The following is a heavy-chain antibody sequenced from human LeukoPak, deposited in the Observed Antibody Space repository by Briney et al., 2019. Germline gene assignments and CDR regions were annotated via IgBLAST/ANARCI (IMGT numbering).Heavy chain of an antibody. V-gene: IGHV3-74*01. Sequence: GGSLRLSCAASGFTFSSYSMNWVRQAPGKGLVWVSRINGDGSSTAYADSVKGRFTISRDNAKKTLYLQMNSLRAEDTAVYYCAGQGSYQPPDYWGQGTLVTVSS. D-gene: IGHD2-2*01. CDR2: INGDGSST. J-gene: IGHJ4*02. CDR1: GFTFSSYS. CDR3: AGQGSYQPPDY.